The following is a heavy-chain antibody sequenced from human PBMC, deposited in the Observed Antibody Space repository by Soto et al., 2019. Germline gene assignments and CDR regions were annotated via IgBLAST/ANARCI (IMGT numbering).Heavy chain of an antibody. V-gene: IGHV4-34*01. CDR1: GGSFSGYY. D-gene: IGHD3-10*01. J-gene: IGHJ4*02. CDR2: INHSGTT. CDR3: ARVSITRAAMYFFAS. Sequence: PSETLSLTCAVYGGSFSGYYWSWIRQPPGKGLEWSGHINHSGTTTYNPSLKTPVTISVDTSKNQFPLNLSSVTAAHTALYSCARVSITRAAMYFFASWAQGTLVTVSS.